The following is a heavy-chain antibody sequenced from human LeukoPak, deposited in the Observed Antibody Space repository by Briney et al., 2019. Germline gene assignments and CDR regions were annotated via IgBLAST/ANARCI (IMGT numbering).Heavy chain of an antibody. CDR3: AREGWGGAKACLDY. CDR1: GFTFSSSA. Sequence: GGSWRLSCAALGFTFSSSAMFWVRQDPGKGLEWVASILFDGRFQYYGDSVKGRFTHSRDNSKNTWYLQMNRLGSEDTAVDYCAREGWGGAKACLDYWGQGTPGIVTA. J-gene: IGHJ4*02. V-gene: IGHV3-30*04. D-gene: IGHD1-26*01. CDR2: ILFDGRFQ.